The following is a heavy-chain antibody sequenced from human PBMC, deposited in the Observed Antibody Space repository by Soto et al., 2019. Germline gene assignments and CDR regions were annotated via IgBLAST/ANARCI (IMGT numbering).Heavy chain of an antibody. CDR3: AKASNGYYYYMDV. CDR2: ISGSGGST. D-gene: IGHD2-8*01. CDR1: GFTFSSYA. Sequence: EVQLLESGGGLVQPGGSLRLSCAASGFTFSSYAMSWVRQAPGKGLEWVSAISGSGGSTYYADSVKGRFTISRDNSKNTLYLQMNSLSAEDTAVYYCAKASNGYYYYMDVWGKGTTVTVSS. V-gene: IGHV3-23*01. J-gene: IGHJ6*03.